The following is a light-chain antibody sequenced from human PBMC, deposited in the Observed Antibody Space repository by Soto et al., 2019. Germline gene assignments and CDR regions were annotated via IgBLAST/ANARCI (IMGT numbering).Light chain of an antibody. CDR2: TNN. Sequence: QAVVTQAPSASGTPGPRITISCSGSSSNIGSNYVYWYQQLPGTAPKLLIYTNNQRPSGVPDRFSGAKSGTSVSLAISGLRSEDEADYYCAAWDDSLSSWVFGGGTQLTVL. CDR3: AAWDDSLSSWV. V-gene: IGLV1-47*01. J-gene: IGLJ3*02. CDR1: SSNIGSNY.